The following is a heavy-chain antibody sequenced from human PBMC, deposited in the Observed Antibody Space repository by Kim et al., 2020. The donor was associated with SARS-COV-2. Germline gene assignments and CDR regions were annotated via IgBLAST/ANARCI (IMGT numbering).Heavy chain of an antibody. J-gene: IGHJ6*01. D-gene: IGHD3-22*01. CDR1: GFTFSSYA. CDR3: VSTLDNYYVSSGSPYYY. CDR2: ISYDGSNK. V-gene: IGHV3-30*04. Sequence: GGSLRLSCAASGFTFSSYAMHWVRQAPGKGLEWVAVISYDGSNKYYADSVKGRFTISRASSKNTRILQMKILRLENKAADYCVSTLDNYYVSSGSPYYY.